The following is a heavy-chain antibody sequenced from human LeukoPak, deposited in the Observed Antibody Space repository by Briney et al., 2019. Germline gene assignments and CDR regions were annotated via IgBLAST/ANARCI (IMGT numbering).Heavy chain of an antibody. CDR3: ARASGYSGYDPFDY. D-gene: IGHD5-12*01. CDR1: GFTVSSNY. J-gene: IGHJ4*02. V-gene: IGHV3-53*01. Sequence: GGSLRLSCAASGFTVSSNYMSWVRQAPGKGLEGGSVIYSGGDTYYAASVKGRFTISRDNSKNTLYLQMNTLRAEDTAVYYCARASGYSGYDPFDYWGQGTLVTVSS. CDR2: IYSGGDT.